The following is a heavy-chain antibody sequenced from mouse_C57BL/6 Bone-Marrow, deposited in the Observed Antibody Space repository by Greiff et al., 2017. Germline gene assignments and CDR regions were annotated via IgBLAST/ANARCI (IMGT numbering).Heavy chain of an antibody. CDR3: AKKPGSSYVYAIDY. Sequence: QVQLKESGPGLVQPSQSLSITCTVSGFSLTSYGVHWVRQSPGKGLEWLGVIWRGGSTDYNAAFMSRLSITKDNSKSQVFFKMNSLLADDTAIFYCAKKPGSSYVYAIDYWGQGTSVTVSS. J-gene: IGHJ4*01. V-gene: IGHV2-5*01. CDR1: GFSLTSYG. D-gene: IGHD1-1*01. CDR2: IWRGGST.